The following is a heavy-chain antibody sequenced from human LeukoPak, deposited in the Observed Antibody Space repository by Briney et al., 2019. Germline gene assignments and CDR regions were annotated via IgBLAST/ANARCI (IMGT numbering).Heavy chain of an antibody. Sequence: PGGSLRLSCVASGFPFSSYGMHWVRQAPGKGLEWVSVICANDGNTYYADAVKGRFTISRDNSKDTLYLQMDSLRAEDTAVYYCAKGSGSSCYSPCDYWGQGILVTVSS. CDR2: ICANDGNT. J-gene: IGHJ4*02. V-gene: IGHV3-23*01. CDR3: AKGSGSSCYSPCDY. CDR1: GFPFSSYG. D-gene: IGHD2-15*01.